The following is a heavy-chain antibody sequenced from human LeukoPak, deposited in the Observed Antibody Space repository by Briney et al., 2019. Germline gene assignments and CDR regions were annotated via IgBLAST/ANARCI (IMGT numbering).Heavy chain of an antibody. CDR2: IYYSGST. CDR1: CGYINNYY. D-gene: IGHD5-18*01. CDR3: ARIVPYKYGYVDY. Sequence: SETLSLTCTVSCGYINNYYWIWIRQPPGKGLEWIGYIYYSGSTTYNPSLKSRVTISLDTSKNQFSLKLESVTAADTAVYYCARIVPYKYGYVDYWGQGTLVTVSS. J-gene: IGHJ4*02. V-gene: IGHV4-59*01.